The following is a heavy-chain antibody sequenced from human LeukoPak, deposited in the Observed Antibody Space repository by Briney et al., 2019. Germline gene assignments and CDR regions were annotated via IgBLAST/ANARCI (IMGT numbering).Heavy chain of an antibody. CDR1: GGTFSSYA. CDR2: IIPIFGTA. CDR3: ARDDYYDSSGYFPFDY. D-gene: IGHD3-22*01. V-gene: IGHV1-69*01. Sequence: GSSVKVSCKASGGTFSSYAISWVRQAPGQGLEWMGGIIPIFGTANYAQKFQGRVTITADESTSTAYMELSSLRSEDTAVYYCARDDYYDSSGYFPFDYWGQGTLVTVPS. J-gene: IGHJ4*02.